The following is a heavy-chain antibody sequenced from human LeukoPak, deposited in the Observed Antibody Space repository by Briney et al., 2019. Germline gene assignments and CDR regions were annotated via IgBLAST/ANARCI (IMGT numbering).Heavy chain of an antibody. CDR3: ARGLTYYYDSSGYSHGDY. J-gene: IGHJ4*02. CDR1: GGSFSGYY. CDR2: INHSGST. Sequence: SETLSLNCAVYGGSFSGYYWSWIRQPPGKGLEWIGEINHSGSTNYNPSLKSRVTISVDTSKNQFSLKLSSVTAADTAVYYCARGLTYYYDSSGYSHGDYWGQGTLVTVSS. D-gene: IGHD3-22*01. V-gene: IGHV4-34*01.